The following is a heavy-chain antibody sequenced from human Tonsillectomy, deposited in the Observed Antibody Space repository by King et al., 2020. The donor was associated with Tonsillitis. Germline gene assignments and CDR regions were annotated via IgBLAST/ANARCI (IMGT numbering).Heavy chain of an antibody. Sequence: QLVQSGAEVKKPGESLKISCKGSGYSFISYWIGWVRQTPGKGLEWMGIIHPGDSDTRYIPSFQGQVTISADKSISTAYLQWSSLKASDTAMYYCARLVSYNFDWSLDYWGQGTLVTVSS. CDR2: IHPGDSDT. CDR1: GYSFISYW. J-gene: IGHJ4*02. CDR3: ARLVSYNFDWSLDY. V-gene: IGHV5-51*03. D-gene: IGHD3-9*01.